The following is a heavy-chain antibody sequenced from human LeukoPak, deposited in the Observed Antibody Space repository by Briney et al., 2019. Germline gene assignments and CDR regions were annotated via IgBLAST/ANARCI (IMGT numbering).Heavy chain of an antibody. CDR1: GGSISSGSYY. Sequence: SETLSLTCTVSGGSISSGSYYWSWIRQPAGKGLEWIGRIYTSGSTNYNPSLKSRVTISVDTSKNQFSLKLSSVTAADTAVYYCARAPGSYYDFWSGYYGFGYWGQGTLVTVSS. J-gene: IGHJ4*02. CDR2: IYTSGST. CDR3: ARAPGSYYDFWSGYYGFGY. V-gene: IGHV4-61*02. D-gene: IGHD3-3*01.